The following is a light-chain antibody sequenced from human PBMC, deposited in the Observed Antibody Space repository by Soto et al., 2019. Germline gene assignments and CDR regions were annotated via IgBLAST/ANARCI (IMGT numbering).Light chain of an antibody. CDR1: SSEVGGYNY. V-gene: IGLV2-14*01. J-gene: IGLJ1*01. CDR2: EVS. Sequence: QSVLTQPASVSGSHGLSITISCTGISSEVGGYNYVSWYQQHPGKAPKLMIYEVSNRPSGVSNRFSGSKSGNTASLTISGLQAEDEADYYCCSYAGGFTYVCGIGTKITVL. CDR3: CSYAGGFTYV.